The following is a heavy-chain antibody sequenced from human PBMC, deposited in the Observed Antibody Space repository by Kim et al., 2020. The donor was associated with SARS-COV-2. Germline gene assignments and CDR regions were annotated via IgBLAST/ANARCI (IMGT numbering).Heavy chain of an antibody. CDR1: GDSISSSDYY. Sequence: SETLSLTCTVSGDSISSSDYYWAWIRQPPGKGLEWLGSRSYSGRTYYNPSLKSRLTISVDTSKNQVPLQLDSVTAADTAVYYCARPPHSSPGYYGVDVWGQGTTVTVSS. CDR2: RSYSGRT. J-gene: IGHJ6*02. CDR3: ARPPHSSPGYYGVDV. D-gene: IGHD6-13*01. V-gene: IGHV4-39*01.